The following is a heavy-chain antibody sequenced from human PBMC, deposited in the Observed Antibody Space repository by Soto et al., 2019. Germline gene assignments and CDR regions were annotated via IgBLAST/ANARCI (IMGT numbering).Heavy chain of an antibody. CDR3: AKGSGYDYTYYYNCYMDV. CDR2: ISGAGGST. CDR1: GFTFINYA. V-gene: IGHV3-23*01. D-gene: IGHD5-12*01. J-gene: IGHJ6*03. Sequence: PGGSLRLSCAASGFTFINYAMSWVRQAPGKGLEWVSSISGAGGSTYYADSVKGRFTISRDNSKNTLYLQVNSLRADDTAVYYCAKGSGYDYTYYYNCYMDVWGKGTTVTVSS.